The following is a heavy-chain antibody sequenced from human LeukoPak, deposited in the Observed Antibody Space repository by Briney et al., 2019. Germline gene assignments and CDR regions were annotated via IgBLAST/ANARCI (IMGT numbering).Heavy chain of an antibody. CDR1: GFTFSSYS. CDR2: ISSSSHI. CDR3: ARDRYSSSWRPYDY. Sequence: GGSLRLSCAASGFTFSSYSMNWVRQAPGKGLEWVSSISSSSHIYYADSVKGRFTISRDNAKNSLYLQMNSLRAEDTAVYYCARDRYSSSWRPYDYWGQGTLVTVSS. V-gene: IGHV3-21*01. D-gene: IGHD6-13*01. J-gene: IGHJ4*02.